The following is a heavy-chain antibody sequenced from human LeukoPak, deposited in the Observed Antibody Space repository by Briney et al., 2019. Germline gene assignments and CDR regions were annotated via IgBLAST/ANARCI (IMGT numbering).Heavy chain of an antibody. CDR3: ARDRDTDSSGYPDY. Sequence: ASVTVSCKASRYTFTHHVISWLRQAPAQGLACMGWISAYNGNTNYLQRFHGRVTKTTNTSTSTAYMDLRSLRSDDTAVYYGARDRDTDSSGYPDYWGQGTLVTASS. D-gene: IGHD3-22*01. CDR1: RYTFTHHV. V-gene: IGHV1-18*01. J-gene: IGHJ4*02. CDR2: ISAYNGNT.